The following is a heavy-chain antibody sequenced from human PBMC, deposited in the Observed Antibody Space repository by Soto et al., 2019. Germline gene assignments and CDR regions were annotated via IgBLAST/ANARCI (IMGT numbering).Heavy chain of an antibody. V-gene: IGHV4-31*03. CDR3: ARGEQLVLDAFDI. CDR1: GGSISSGGYY. CDR2: IYYSGST. J-gene: IGHJ3*02. D-gene: IGHD6-13*01. Sequence: SETLSLTCTVSGGSISSGGYYWSWIRQHPGKGLEWIGYIYYSGSTYYNPSLKSRVTISVDTSKNQFSLKLSSVTAADTAVYYCARGEQLVLDAFDIWGQGTMVTVSS.